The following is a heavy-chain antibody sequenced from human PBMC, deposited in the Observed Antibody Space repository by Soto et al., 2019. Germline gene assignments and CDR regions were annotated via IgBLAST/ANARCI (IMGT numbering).Heavy chain of an antibody. CDR1: GGSISSSSYY. V-gene: IGHV4-39*01. CDR3: AAPPRYSSSWYVFNGMDV. J-gene: IGHJ6*02. D-gene: IGHD6-13*01. CDR2: IYYSGST. Sequence: PSETLSLTCTVSGGSISSSSYYWGWIRQPPGKGLEWIGSIYYSGSTYYNPSRKSRVTISVDTSKNQFSLKLSSVTAADTALYYCAAPPRYSSSWYVFNGMDVWGQGTTVTVSS.